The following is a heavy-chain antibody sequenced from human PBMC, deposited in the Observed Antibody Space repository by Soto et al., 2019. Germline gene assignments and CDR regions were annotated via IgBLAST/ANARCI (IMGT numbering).Heavy chain of an antibody. CDR3: ARDPAAVTWYFFDS. CDR2: ISSSSTII. Sequence: LRLSCAASGFTFSTYTMNWVRQAPGKGLEWVSSISSSSTIIHYADSVKGRFTISRDNAYNSLYLQMNSLRDEDTAVYYCARDPAAVTWYFFDSWGQGTLVTAPQ. J-gene: IGHJ4*02. CDR1: GFTFSTYT. D-gene: IGHD2-8*02. V-gene: IGHV3-48*02.